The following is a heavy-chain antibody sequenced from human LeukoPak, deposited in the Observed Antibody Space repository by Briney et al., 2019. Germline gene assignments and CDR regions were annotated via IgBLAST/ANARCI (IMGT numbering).Heavy chain of an antibody. D-gene: IGHD3-10*01. V-gene: IGHV4-4*07. CDR1: GGSISSYY. J-gene: IGHJ5*02. CDR2: IYTSGCT. CDR3: ARSPLLWFGELSENWFDP. Sequence: KPSETLSLTCTVSGGSISSYYWSWIRQPAGKGLEWIGRIYTSGCTNYNPSLKSRVTIPVDTSKNQFSLKLSSVTAADTAVYYCARSPLLWFGELSENWFDPWGQGTLVTVSS.